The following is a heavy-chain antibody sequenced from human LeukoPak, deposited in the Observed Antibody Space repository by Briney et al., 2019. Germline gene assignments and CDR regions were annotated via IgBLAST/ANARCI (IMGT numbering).Heavy chain of an antibody. Sequence: ASVKVSCKASGYTFTGYYMHWVRQAPGQGLEWMGWINPNSGGTNYAQKFQGRVTMTRDTSISTAYMELSRLRSDDTAVYYCAISRSVVPAAITGLDFRHWGQGTLVTVSS. D-gene: IGHD2-2*01. CDR3: AISRSVVPAAITGLDFRH. J-gene: IGHJ1*01. CDR2: INPNSGGT. CDR1: GYTFTGYY. V-gene: IGHV1-2*02.